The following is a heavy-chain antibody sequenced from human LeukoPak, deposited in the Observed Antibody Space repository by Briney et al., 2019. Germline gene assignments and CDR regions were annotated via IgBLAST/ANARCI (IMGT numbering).Heavy chain of an antibody. CDR3: ARDGTMGYSYGFNYYYYYYMDV. CDR2: MNPNSGNT. J-gene: IGHJ6*03. CDR1: GYTFTSYD. D-gene: IGHD5-18*01. V-gene: IGHV1-8*03. Sequence: ASVKVSCKASGYTFTSYDINWVRQATGQGLEWMGWMNPNSGNTGYAQKFQGRVTITRNTSISTAYMELSSLRSEDTAVYYCARDGTMGYSYGFNYYYYYYMDVWGKGTTVTVSS.